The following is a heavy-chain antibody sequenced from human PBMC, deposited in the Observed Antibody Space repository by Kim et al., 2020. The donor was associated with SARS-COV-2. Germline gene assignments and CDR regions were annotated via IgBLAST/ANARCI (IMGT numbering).Heavy chain of an antibody. CDR3: ARRQGYHGSGYMDV. Sequence: GGSLRLSCAASGFTFSNYNMKWVRQAPGKGLEWVSAISNDGYSTFTADSVGGRFTISRDNSKDTLYLQMESRRADDTALYYCARRQGYHGSGYMDVWGQGTTVTVSS. J-gene: IGHJ6*02. D-gene: IGHD3-10*01. V-gene: IGHV3-23*01. CDR1: GFTFSNYN. CDR2: ISNDGYST.